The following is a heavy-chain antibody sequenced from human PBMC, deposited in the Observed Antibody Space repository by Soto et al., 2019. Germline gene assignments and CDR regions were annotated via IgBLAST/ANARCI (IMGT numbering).Heavy chain of an antibody. CDR1: GGTFSSYA. J-gene: IGHJ4*02. CDR3: AREASYSYGRRPFDY. Sequence: QVQLVQSGAEVKKPGSSVKVSCKASGGTFSSYAISWVRQAPGQGLEWMGGIIPIFGTANYAQKFQGRVTITAHEYTSTAYMELSSLRSEDTAVYYCAREASYSYGRRPFDYWGQGTLVTVSS. V-gene: IGHV1-69*12. CDR2: IIPIFGTA. D-gene: IGHD5-18*01.